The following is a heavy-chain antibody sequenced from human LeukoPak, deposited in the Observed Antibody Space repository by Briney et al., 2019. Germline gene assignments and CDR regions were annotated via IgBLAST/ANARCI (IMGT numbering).Heavy chain of an antibody. Sequence: ASETLSLTCTVSGGSISSYYWSWIRQPPGKGLEWIGYIYYSGSTNYNPSLKSRVTISVDTSKNQFSLKLSSVTAADTAVYYCAMRTSWSGYFDYGSQGTLVTVSS. CDR2: IYYSGST. J-gene: IGHJ4*02. CDR1: GGSISSYY. D-gene: IGHD3-3*01. V-gene: IGHV4-59*01. CDR3: AMRTSWSGYFDY.